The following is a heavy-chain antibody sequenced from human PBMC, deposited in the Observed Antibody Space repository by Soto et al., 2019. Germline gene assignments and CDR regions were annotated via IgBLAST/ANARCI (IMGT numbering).Heavy chain of an antibody. J-gene: IGHJ5*02. CDR1: GGSFSGYY. CDR3: ARGGIGVVPARGWFDP. CDR2: INHSGST. V-gene: IGHV4-34*01. Sequence: QVQLQQWGAGLLKPSETLSLTCAVYGGSFSGYYWSWIRQPPGKGLEWIGEINHSGSTNYNPSLKSRVTIAVDTSKNQSSLKLSSVPAADTAVYYCARGGIGVVPARGWFDPWGQGTLVTVSS. D-gene: IGHD2-2*01.